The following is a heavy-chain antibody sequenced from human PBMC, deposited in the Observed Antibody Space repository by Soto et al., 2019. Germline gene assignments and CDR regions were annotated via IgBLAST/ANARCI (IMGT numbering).Heavy chain of an antibody. CDR2: IYYSGST. J-gene: IGHJ6*02. Sequence: SETLSLTCTVSGGSISSGDYYWRWIRQPPGKGLEWIGYIYYSGSTYYNPSLKSRVTISVDTSKNQFSLKLSSVTAADTAVYYCASLGRGYYYGMDVWGQGTTVTVSS. V-gene: IGHV4-30-4*01. CDR3: ASLGRGYYYGMDV. CDR1: GGSISSGDYY. D-gene: IGHD1-26*01.